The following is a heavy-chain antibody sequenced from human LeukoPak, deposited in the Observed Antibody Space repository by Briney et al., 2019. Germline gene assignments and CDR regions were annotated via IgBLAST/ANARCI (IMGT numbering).Heavy chain of an antibody. J-gene: IGHJ4*02. CDR2: ISYDGSNK. CDR1: GFTFSSYG. Sequence: GRSLRLSCAASGFTFSSYGMHWVRQAPGTGLEWVAVISYDGSNKYYADSVKGRFTISRDNSKNTLYLQMNSLRAEDTAVYYCAKDELFGSGSYYTPDYWGQGTLVTVSS. D-gene: IGHD3-10*01. V-gene: IGHV3-30*18. CDR3: AKDELFGSGSYYTPDY.